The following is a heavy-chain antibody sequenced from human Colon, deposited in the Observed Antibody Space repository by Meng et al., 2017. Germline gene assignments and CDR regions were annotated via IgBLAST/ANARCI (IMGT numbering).Heavy chain of an antibody. CDR1: EFNFRSYW. V-gene: IGHV3-7*04. D-gene: IGHD6-19*01. J-gene: IGHJ4*02. CDR3: TKDGSGWLAY. Sequence: GESLKISCAAAEFNFRSYWMGWVRQVSGKGLEWVANIEPNGREQYYLDSVKGRFTISRDNAKSSLYLQMNSLRVEDTAVYYCTKDGSGWLAYWGQGALVTVSS. CDR2: IEPNGREQ.